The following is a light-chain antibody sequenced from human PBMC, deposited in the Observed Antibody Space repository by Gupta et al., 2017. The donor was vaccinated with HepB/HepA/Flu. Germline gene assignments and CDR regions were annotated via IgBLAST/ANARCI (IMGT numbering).Light chain of an antibody. Sequence: IVLTQSPAPLSLYPGERATLSCRASQRVSSSYLAWYQQKPGQAPKLLIYDASNRDTGIPDRFSGSGSGTDFTLTISRLEPEDVAVYDCQQYGSSPTFGQGTRLEIK. CDR1: QRVSSSY. CDR2: DAS. J-gene: IGKJ5*01. V-gene: IGKV3-20*01. CDR3: QQYGSSPT.